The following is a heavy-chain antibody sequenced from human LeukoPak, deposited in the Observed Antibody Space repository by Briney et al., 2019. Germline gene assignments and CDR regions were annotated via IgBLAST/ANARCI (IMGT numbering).Heavy chain of an antibody. CDR2: VGYGGSNK. D-gene: IGHD6-13*01. CDR3: ARERTGGSSWYNDAFDI. V-gene: IGHV3-33*01. J-gene: IGHJ3*02. CDR1: GVTFCSYG. Sequence: GGSLRLSCAASGVTFCSYGMHWVPQAPGKGLEWGAVVGYGGSNKYYADSVKGRVTISRDNSKNTLYLQLNSLRAEDTAVYYCARERTGGSSWYNDAFDIWGQGTMVTVSS.